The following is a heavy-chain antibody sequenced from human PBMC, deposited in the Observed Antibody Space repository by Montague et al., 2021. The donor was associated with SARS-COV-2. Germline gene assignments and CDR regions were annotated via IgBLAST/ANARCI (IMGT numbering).Heavy chain of an antibody. V-gene: IGHV4-61*02. Sequence: TLSLTCTVSGDSITSKTHYWGWVRQPAGKGLEWIGRLLTSGATNFNPSLKSRLTISRDTSENEFYLKLRSVTAADTAVYYCARDSPHFDFWRGHYGDKYYLDIWGKGTTVTVS. CDR2: LLTSGAT. J-gene: IGHJ6*03. CDR1: GDSITSKTHY. CDR3: ARDSPHFDFWRGHYGDKYYLDI. D-gene: IGHD3-3*01.